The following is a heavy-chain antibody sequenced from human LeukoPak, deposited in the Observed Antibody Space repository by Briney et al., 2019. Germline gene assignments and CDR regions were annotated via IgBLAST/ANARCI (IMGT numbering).Heavy chain of an antibody. CDR3: VRDWDHYDFDS. D-gene: IGHD3-3*01. CDR2: INPAGNYA. Sequence: SGGSLRLSCAASGFTFSNYWIHWVRQAPGKGLVWVSRINPAGNYANYADSVKGRFTISRDNAKNTVYPQMNSLRAEDTALFYCVRDWDHYDFDSWGQGTLVTVSS. CDR1: GFTFSNYW. V-gene: IGHV3-74*01. J-gene: IGHJ5*01.